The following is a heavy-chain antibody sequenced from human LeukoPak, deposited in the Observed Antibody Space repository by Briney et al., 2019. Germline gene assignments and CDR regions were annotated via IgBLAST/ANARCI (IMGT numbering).Heavy chain of an antibody. CDR3: ARRVPAGPYFDY. CDR2: ISGSGGNT. V-gene: IGHV3-23*01. CDR1: GFTFSSYE. Sequence: PGGSLRLSCAASGFTFSSYEVNWVRQAPGKGLEWVSGISGSGGNTYYADSVKGRFTISRDNSKNTVYLQMNSLRAEDTAVYYCARRVPAGPYFDYWGQGTLVTVSS. J-gene: IGHJ4*02. D-gene: IGHD6-13*01.